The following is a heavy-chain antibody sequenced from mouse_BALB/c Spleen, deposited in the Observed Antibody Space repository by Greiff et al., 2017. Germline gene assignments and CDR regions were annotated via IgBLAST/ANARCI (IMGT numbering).Heavy chain of an antibody. J-gene: IGHJ3*01. V-gene: IGHV2-2*01. CDR1: GFSLTSYG. Sequence: QVQLQQSGPGLVQPSQSLSITCTVSGFSLTSYGVHWVRQSPGKGLEWLGVIWSGGSTDYNAAFISRLSISKDNSKSQVFLKMNSLQTDDTARYYCARDIYDGYRAWFAYWGQGTLVTVSA. D-gene: IGHD2-3*01. CDR3: ARDIYDGYRAWFAY. CDR2: IWSGGST.